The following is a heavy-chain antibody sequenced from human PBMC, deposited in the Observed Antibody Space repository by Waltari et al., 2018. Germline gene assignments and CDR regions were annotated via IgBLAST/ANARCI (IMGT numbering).Heavy chain of an antibody. D-gene: IGHD3-10*01. V-gene: IGHV5-51*01. Sequence: EVPLVQSGAEVKKPGESLKIFCKGSGHSFPRLCIVLVGPMPRTGLEWMGIIYPGDSDTRYSPSFQGQVTISADKSISTAYLQWSSLKASDTAMYYCARLRYGSGTPEAFDIWGQGTMVTVSS. CDR1: GHSFPRLC. CDR2: IYPGDSDT. CDR3: ARLRYGSGTPEAFDI. J-gene: IGHJ3*02.